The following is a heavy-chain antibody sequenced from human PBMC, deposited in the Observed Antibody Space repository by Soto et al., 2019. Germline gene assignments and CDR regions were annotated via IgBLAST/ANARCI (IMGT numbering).Heavy chain of an antibody. Sequence: GASLKVSCKASGGTFSSYTISWVRQAPGQGLEWMGRIIPILGIANYAQKFQGRVTITADKSTSTAYMELSSLRSEDTAVYYCARETDIVVVVAAPLDAFDIWGQGTMVTV. CDR3: ARETDIVVVVAAPLDAFDI. V-gene: IGHV1-69*04. CDR1: GGTFSSYT. CDR2: IIPILGIA. J-gene: IGHJ3*02. D-gene: IGHD2-15*01.